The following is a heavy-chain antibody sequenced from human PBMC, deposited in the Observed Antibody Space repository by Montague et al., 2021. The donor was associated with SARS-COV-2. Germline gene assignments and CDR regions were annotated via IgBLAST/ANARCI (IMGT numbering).Heavy chain of an antibody. D-gene: IGHD2-21*02. CDR1: GLTFSSYA. J-gene: IGHJ3*02. CDR2: ISYDGSNK. CDR3: AREGDIVVVTDAFDI. Sequence: SLRLSCAASGLTFSSYAMHWVRQAPGKGLEWVAVISYDGSNKYYVDSVKGRFTISRDNSKNTLYLQMNSLRAEDTAVYYCAREGDIVVVTDAFDIWGQGTMVTVSS. V-gene: IGHV3-30*04.